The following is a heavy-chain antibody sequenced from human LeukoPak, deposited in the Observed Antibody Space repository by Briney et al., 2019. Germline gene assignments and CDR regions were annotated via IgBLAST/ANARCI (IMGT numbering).Heavy chain of an antibody. CDR3: AKEKTGTPDY. J-gene: IGHJ4*02. Sequence: GGSLRLSCAASGFTFSSYSMNWVRQAPGKGLEWVSSISSSSSYIYYVDSVKGRFTISRDNAKKSVYLQMNSLRAEDTAVYYCAKEKTGTPDYWGQGTLVTVSS. D-gene: IGHD1-1*01. CDR1: GFTFSSYS. CDR2: ISSSSSYI. V-gene: IGHV3-21*01.